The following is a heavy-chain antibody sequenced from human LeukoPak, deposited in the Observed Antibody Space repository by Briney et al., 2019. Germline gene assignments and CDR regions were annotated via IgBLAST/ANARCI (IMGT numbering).Heavy chain of an antibody. D-gene: IGHD3-10*01. V-gene: IGHV5-51*01. J-gene: IGHJ6*02. Sequence: GESLKISCKGFGYNVGTRWVAWVRQMPGKGLEWMGIIYPDDSDARYSPSFQGQVTISADKSINTAYLQWSSLKASDTAIYFCARGAYGSGSYYNYYGMDVWGQGTTVTVSS. CDR2: IYPDDSDA. CDR3: ARGAYGSGSYYNYYGMDV. CDR1: GYNVGTRW.